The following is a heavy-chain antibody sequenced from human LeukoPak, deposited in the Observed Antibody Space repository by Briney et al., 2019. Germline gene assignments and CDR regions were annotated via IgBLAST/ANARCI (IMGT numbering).Heavy chain of an antibody. CDR1: GGSFSGYY. Sequence: PSETLSLTCAVNGGSFSGYYWSWIRQAPGKGLEWIGEINHSGSTNYNPSLKSRVTISVDTSKNRFSLKLRSVTAADTAVYYCARGKALRGLRYLEMLIYYFDYWGQGTPVTVSS. CDR3: ARGKALRGLRYLEMLIYYFDY. CDR2: INHSGST. V-gene: IGHV4-34*01. D-gene: IGHD3-9*01. J-gene: IGHJ4*02.